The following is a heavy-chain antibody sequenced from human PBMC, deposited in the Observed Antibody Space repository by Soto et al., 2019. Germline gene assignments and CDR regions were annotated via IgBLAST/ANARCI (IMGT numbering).Heavy chain of an antibody. CDR2: ISYDGSNK. Sequence: PGGSLRLSCAASGFTFSSYGMHWVRQAPGKGLEWVAVISYDGSNKYYADSVKGRFTISRDNSKNTLYLQMNSLRAEDTAVYYCAKDNCSGGSCYPYYYYYYGMDVCGQGTTVTVSS. CDR3: AKDNCSGGSCYPYYYYYYGMDV. V-gene: IGHV3-30*18. CDR1: GFTFSSYG. D-gene: IGHD2-15*01. J-gene: IGHJ6*02.